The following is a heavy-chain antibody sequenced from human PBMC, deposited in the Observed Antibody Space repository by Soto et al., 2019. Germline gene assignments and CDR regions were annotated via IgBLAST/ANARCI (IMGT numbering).Heavy chain of an antibody. J-gene: IGHJ4*02. CDR1: GFSLSTSGVG. V-gene: IGHV2-5*02. CDR3: AHRPRYRYGYYFDY. CDR2: IYWDDDK. D-gene: IGHD5-18*01. Sequence: QITLKESGPTLVKPTQTLTLTCTFSGFSLSTSGVGVGWIRQPPGKALEWLALIYWDDDKRYSPSLKSRLTTXKXTXXNQVVLTMTNMDPVDTATYYCAHRPRYRYGYYFDYWGQGTLVTVSS.